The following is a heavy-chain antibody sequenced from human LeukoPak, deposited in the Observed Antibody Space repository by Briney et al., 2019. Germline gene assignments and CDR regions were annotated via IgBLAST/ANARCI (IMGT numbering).Heavy chain of an antibody. CDR2: IYYSGST. D-gene: IGHD6-19*01. CDR1: GGSISSYY. V-gene: IGHV4-59*01. J-gene: IGHJ6*03. Sequence: SETLSLTCTVSGGSISSYYWSWIRQPPGKGLEWIGYIYYSGSTNYNPSLKSRVTISVDTSKNQFSLKLSSVTAADTAVYYCARDVSSSYYYYYYYYIDVWGKGTTVTVSS. CDR3: ARDVSSSYYYYYYYYIDV.